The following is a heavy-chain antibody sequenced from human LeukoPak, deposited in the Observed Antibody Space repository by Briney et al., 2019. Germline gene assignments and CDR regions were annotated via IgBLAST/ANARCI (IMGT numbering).Heavy chain of an antibody. J-gene: IGHJ4*02. V-gene: IGHV1-46*01. CDR1: GGTFSSYA. Sequence: ASVKVSCKASGGTFSSYAISWVRQAPGQGLEWMGTFNPRGGSTSYAQKFQGRVTLTGVTSTSTVYMEVSSLRSEDTAVYYCATDLDGGGYLTPFDYWGQGTLVTVSS. CDR2: FNPRGGST. CDR3: ATDLDGGGYLTPFDY. D-gene: IGHD3-22*01.